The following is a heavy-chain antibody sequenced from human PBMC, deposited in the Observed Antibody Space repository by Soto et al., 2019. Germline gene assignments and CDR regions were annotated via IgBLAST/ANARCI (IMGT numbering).Heavy chain of an antibody. CDR2: IYYSGST. D-gene: IGHD1-26*01. CDR1: GGSISSYY. Sequence: QVQLQESGPGLVKPSETLSLTCTVSGGSISSYYWSWIRQPPGKGLEWIGYIYYSGSTNYNPSLKSRVTISVDTSKNQFSLKLSSVTAADTAVYYCARGSRGGSYYGWFDPWGQGTLVTVSS. CDR3: ARGSRGGSYYGWFDP. J-gene: IGHJ5*02. V-gene: IGHV4-59*01.